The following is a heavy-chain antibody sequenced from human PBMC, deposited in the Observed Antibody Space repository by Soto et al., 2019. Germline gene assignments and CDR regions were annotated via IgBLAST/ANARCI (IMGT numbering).Heavy chain of an antibody. CDR1: GFTFSTYA. Sequence: PGGSLRLSCAASGFTFSTYAMIWVRQAPGKGLEWVSVITGSGGSTYYADSVKGRFTIPRDTSKNTLFLQMNSLRAEDTAVYYGAKDRYGEYGGIDDWGQGTMVTVSS. V-gene: IGHV3-23*01. CDR3: AKDRYGEYGGIDD. D-gene: IGHD4-17*01. J-gene: IGHJ4*02. CDR2: ITGSGGST.